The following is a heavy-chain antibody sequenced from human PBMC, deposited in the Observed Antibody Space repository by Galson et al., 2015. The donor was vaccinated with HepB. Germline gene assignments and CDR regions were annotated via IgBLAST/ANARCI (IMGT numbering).Heavy chain of an antibody. V-gene: IGHV3-21*01. CDR3: AARSSGYYVSNWFDP. CDR1: GFTFSSYS. CDR2: ISSSSSYI. Sequence: SLRLSCAASGFTFSSYSMNWVRQAPGKGLEWVSSISSSSSYIYYADSVKGRFTISRDNAKNSLYLQMNSLRAEDTAVYYCAARSSGYYVSNWFDPWGQGTLVTVSS. D-gene: IGHD3-22*01. J-gene: IGHJ5*02.